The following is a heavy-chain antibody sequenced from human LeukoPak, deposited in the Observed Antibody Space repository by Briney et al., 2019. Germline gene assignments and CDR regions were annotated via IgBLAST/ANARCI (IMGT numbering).Heavy chain of an antibody. J-gene: IGHJ4*02. CDR1: GYTFTSYD. CDR2: INPNSGGT. D-gene: IGHD3-9*01. Sequence: GASVKVSCKASGYTFTSYDINWVRQAPGQGLEWMGWINPNSGGTNYAQKFQGRVTMTRDTSISTAYMELSRLRSDDTAVYYCARDWLLRYSQGGFDNWGQGTLVTVSS. CDR3: ARDWLLRYSQGGFDN. V-gene: IGHV1-2*02.